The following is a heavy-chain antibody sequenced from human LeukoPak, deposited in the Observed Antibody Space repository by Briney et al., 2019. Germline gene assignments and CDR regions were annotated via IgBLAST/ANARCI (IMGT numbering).Heavy chain of an antibody. Sequence: SETLSLTCAVYGGSFSTYYWSWIRQSPGKGLEWIAEINHRGNTNYNPSLKSRVTISVDTSKSQFSLKVSSVTAADTAVYYCASSFAQSAPTFDYWGQGTLVTVSS. D-gene: IGHD3-3*01. CDR2: INHRGNT. V-gene: IGHV4-34*01. J-gene: IGHJ4*02. CDR1: GGSFSTYY. CDR3: ASSFAQSAPTFDY.